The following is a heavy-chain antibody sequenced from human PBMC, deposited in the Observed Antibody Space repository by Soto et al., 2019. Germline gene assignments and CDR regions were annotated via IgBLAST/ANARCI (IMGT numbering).Heavy chain of an antibody. D-gene: IGHD6-13*01. CDR2: IVVGSGNT. Sequence: SVKVSCKASGFTFTSSAVQWVRQARGQRLEWIGWIVVGSGNTNYAQKFQERVTITRDMSTSTAYMELSSLRSEDTAVYYCGADGYIAAAGMGYWGQGTLVTVSS. CDR3: GADGYIAAAGMGY. V-gene: IGHV1-58*01. CDR1: GFTFTSSA. J-gene: IGHJ4*02.